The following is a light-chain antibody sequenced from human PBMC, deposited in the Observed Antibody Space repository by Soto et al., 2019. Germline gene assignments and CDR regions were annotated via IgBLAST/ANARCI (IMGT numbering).Light chain of an antibody. J-gene: IGKJ3*01. CDR2: AAS. Sequence: DIQMTQSPSSLSASVGDRVTITCRASQGIGNSLAWYQQKPGNVPKLLLYAASTLQSGVPSRFSGSGSETDFTLTITSLQPEDVATYFCQKYNGAPPFTFGPGTKWISN. CDR1: QGIGNS. V-gene: IGKV1-27*01. CDR3: QKYNGAPPFT.